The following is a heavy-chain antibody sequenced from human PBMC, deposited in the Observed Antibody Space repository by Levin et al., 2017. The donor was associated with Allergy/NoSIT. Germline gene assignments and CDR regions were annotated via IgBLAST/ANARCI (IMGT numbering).Heavy chain of an antibody. CDR3: VRGRPHLEDIVVVPAAIRGYYYYGMDV. V-gene: IGHV1-69*13. J-gene: IGHJ6*02. CDR1: GGTFSSYA. Sequence: SVKVSCKASGGTFSSYAISWVRQAPGQGLEWMGGIIPIFGTANYAQKFQGRVTITADESTSTAYMELSSLRSEDTAVYYCVRGRPHLEDIVVVPAAIRGYYYYGMDVWGQGTTVTVSS. D-gene: IGHD2-2*01. CDR2: IIPIFGTA.